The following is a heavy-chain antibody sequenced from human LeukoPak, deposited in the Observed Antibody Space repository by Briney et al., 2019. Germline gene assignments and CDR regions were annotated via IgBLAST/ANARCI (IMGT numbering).Heavy chain of an antibody. CDR2: MNPNSGNT. CDR1: GYTFPSYD. J-gene: IGHJ4*02. D-gene: IGHD2-21*01. CDR3: ARIRQVWWGSRRDGIEF. V-gene: IGHV1-8*01. Sequence: GASVKVSFKASGYTFPSYDINWVRQATGQGLEWMGWMNPNSGNTGYAQRFQGRVTMTRNTSISTAYMELSSLRSDDTAVYYCARIRQVWWGSRRDGIEFWGQGTLVIVSS.